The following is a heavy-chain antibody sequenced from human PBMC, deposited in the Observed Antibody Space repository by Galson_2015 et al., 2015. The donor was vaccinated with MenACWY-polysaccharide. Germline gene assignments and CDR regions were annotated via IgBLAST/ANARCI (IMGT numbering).Heavy chain of an antibody. V-gene: IGHV3-7*01. CDR1: GFTFSNFW. J-gene: IGHJ4*02. CDR2: IKRDGSET. D-gene: IGHD3-3*01. CDR3: ARELCVRGVVFDQ. Sequence: SLRLSCAASGFTFSNFWMSWVRQAPGKGLEWVASIKRDGSETYYVDSVKGRFTISRDNAENSLFLQMNSLRAEDTAVYYCARELCVRGVVFDQWGQGTLVTVSS.